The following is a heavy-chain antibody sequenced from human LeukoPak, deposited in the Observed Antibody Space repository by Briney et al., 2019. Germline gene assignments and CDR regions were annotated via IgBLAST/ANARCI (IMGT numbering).Heavy chain of an antibody. CDR1: GFTFGNYG. CDR2: LNWNGGVA. CDR3: ARAQTYGDSRLLLDY. D-gene: IGHD4-17*01. V-gene: IGHV3-20*04. J-gene: IGHJ4*02. Sequence: PGGSLRLSCAASGFTFGNYGMSWVRQAPGKGLEGVSGLNWNGGVAGYADSVEGRFAISRDKAKNYQYLQMNSLRVEGTALYYCARAQTYGDSRLLLDYWGQGTLVTVSS.